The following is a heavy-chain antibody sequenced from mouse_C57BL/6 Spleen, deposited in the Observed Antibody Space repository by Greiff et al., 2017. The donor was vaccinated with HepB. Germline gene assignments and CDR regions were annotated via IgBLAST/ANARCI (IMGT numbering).Heavy chain of an antibody. CDR1: GYTFTDYY. CDR3: ARSRDDGTTGYFDY. CDR2: INPNNGGT. D-gene: IGHD2-3*01. J-gene: IGHJ2*01. V-gene: IGHV1-26*01. Sequence: VQLQQSGPELVKPGASVKISCKASGYTFTDYYMNWVKQSHGKSLEWIGDINPNNGGTSYNQKFKGKATLTVDKSSSTAYMELRSLTSEDSAVYYCARSRDDGTTGYFDYWGQGTTLTVSS.